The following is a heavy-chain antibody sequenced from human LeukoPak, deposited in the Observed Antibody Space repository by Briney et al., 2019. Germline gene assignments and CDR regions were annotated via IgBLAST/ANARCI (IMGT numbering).Heavy chain of an antibody. CDR3: ARGRTGYGNYYFDS. Sequence: SVKVSCKASGDTVRKYAIGWVRQAPGQGLEWIGGIISTYGASNYAQKFQGRVTLTTDESANTAYMELRSLRSEDTAVYYCARGRTGYGNYYFDSWGQGTPVTVSS. CDR2: IISTYGAS. CDR1: GDTVRKYA. J-gene: IGHJ4*02. D-gene: IGHD5-18*01. V-gene: IGHV1-69*05.